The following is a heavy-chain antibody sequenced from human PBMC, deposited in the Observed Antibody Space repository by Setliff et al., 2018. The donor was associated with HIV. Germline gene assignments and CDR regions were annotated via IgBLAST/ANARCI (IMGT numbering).Heavy chain of an antibody. Sequence: SLRLSCAASGFTFGSYDMNWVRQAPGKGLEWVSYISGSGSIIYYADSVKGRFTISRDNAEYSLHLQMNSLRAEDTAVYYCARARLRNYYYYMDVWAKGTTVTVSS. D-gene: IGHD5-12*01. CDR2: ISGSGSII. V-gene: IGHV3-48*03. J-gene: IGHJ6*03. CDR1: GFTFGSYD. CDR3: ARARLRNYYYYMDV.